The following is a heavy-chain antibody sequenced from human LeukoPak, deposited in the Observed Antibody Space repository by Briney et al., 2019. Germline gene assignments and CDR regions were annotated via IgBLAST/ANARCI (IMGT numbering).Heavy chain of an antibody. CDR3: AAGYGSGSYSV. V-gene: IGHV3-11*01. CDR2: ISISVSTI. Sequence: GGSLRLSCAASGFTFNDFSDYYLSWIRQALGKGLEWVSYISISVSTISHADSVKGRFAISRDNAKKSLSLQMDSLRAEDTAVYYCAAGYGSGSYSVWGQGTLVTVSS. J-gene: IGHJ4*02. CDR1: GFTFNDFSDYY. D-gene: IGHD3-10*01.